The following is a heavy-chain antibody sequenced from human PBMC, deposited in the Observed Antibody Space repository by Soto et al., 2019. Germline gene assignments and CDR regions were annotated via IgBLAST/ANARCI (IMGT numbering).Heavy chain of an antibody. CDR3: ARVYVLGSSSLSGMDV. Sequence: GASVKVSCKASGGTFSSYAISWVRQAPGQGLEWMGGIIPIFGTANYAQKFQGRVTITADKSTSTAYMELSSLRSEDTAVYYCARVYVLGSSSLSGMDVWGQGTTVTVSS. J-gene: IGHJ6*02. V-gene: IGHV1-69*06. CDR2: IIPIFGTA. D-gene: IGHD6-6*01. CDR1: GGTFSSYA.